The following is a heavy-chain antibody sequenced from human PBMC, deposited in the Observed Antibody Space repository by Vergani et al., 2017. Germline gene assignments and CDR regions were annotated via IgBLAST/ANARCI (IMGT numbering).Heavy chain of an antibody. J-gene: IGHJ4*02. V-gene: IGHV4-39*01. CDR3: ARRLSSSWYFDY. D-gene: IGHD6-13*01. Sequence: QLQLQESGPGLVKPSETLSLTCTVSGGSISSSRYYWGWIRQPPGKGLEWIGSIYYSGSTYYNPSLKSRVTISVDTSKNQFSLKLSSVTAADTAVYYCARRLSSSWYFDYWGQGTLVTVSS. CDR2: IYYSGST. CDR1: GGSISSSRYY.